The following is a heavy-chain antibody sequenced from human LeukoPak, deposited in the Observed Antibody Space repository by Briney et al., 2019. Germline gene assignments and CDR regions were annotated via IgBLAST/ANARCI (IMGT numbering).Heavy chain of an antibody. Sequence: GASVKVSCKTSGYTFTDYYMFWLRQAPGQGLEWVGWINPNSGDTHYAQKFQGRVTMTRDTSISTAYMELSRLISDDTAVYYCARDRGSRNILTDYFAYWGQGTLVTVSS. CDR3: ARDRGSRNILTDYFAY. CDR1: GYTFTDYY. D-gene: IGHD3-9*01. CDR2: INPNSGDT. V-gene: IGHV1-2*02. J-gene: IGHJ4*02.